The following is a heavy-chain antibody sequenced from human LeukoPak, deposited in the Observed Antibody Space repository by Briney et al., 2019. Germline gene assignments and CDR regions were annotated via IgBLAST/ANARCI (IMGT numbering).Heavy chain of an antibody. J-gene: IGHJ4*02. D-gene: IGHD4-11*01. V-gene: IGHV5-51*01. CDR1: GYSFTSYW. CDR2: IYPGDSDT. Sequence: GESLKISCQGSGYSFTSYWIAWGRQIPGKGLEGMGIIYPGDSDTRYSPSFQGQVTISADKSISTAYLQWSSLKASDTAMYYCARFEVTTRHFDYWGQGTLVTVSS. CDR3: ARFEVTTRHFDY.